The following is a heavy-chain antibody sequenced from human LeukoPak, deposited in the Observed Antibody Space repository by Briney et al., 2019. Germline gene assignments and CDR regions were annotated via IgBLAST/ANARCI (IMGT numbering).Heavy chain of an antibody. D-gene: IGHD2-21*02. V-gene: IGHV1-46*01. CDR2: INPSGGST. CDR1: GYTFTSYY. J-gene: IGHJ4*02. Sequence: ASVKVSCKTSGYTFTSYYIHWVRQAPGQGLEWMGIINPSGGSTSYAQKFQGRVTMTRDTSTSTVYMYLSSLRSEDTAVYYCARAYCGGDCYAHFDYWGQGTLVTVSS. CDR3: ARAYCGGDCYAHFDY.